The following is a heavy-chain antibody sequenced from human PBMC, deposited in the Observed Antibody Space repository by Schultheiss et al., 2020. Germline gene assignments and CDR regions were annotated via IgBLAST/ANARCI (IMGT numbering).Heavy chain of an antibody. V-gene: IGHV3-23*01. D-gene: IGHD3-16*01. Sequence: GGSLRLSCAASGFNLSHYSMNWVRQAPGKRLEWVSAISTNGDDTYYADSVKGRFTISRDNSKNTLYLQMNTLRAEDTAVYYCAKRSAGGTYYFDYWGQGTLVTVSS. CDR2: ISTNGDDT. J-gene: IGHJ4*02. CDR1: GFNLSHYS. CDR3: AKRSAGGTYYFDY.